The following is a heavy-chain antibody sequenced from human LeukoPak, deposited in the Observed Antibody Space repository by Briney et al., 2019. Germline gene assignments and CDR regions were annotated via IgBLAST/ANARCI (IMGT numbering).Heavy chain of an antibody. V-gene: IGHV1-46*01. J-gene: IGHJ4*02. Sequence: GASVKVSCKASGYTFTSYYMHWVRQAPGQGREWMGIINPSGGSTSYAQKFQGRVTMTKDTSTSTVYMELSSLRSEDTAVYYCARDGLGITMIVVARYQGPFDYWGQGTLVTVSS. CDR1: GYTFTSYY. CDR2: INPSGGST. D-gene: IGHD3-22*01. CDR3: ARDGLGITMIVVARYQGPFDY.